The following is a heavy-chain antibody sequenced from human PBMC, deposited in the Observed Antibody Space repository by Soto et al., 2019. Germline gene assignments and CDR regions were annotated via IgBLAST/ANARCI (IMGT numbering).Heavy chain of an antibody. V-gene: IGHV3-23*01. CDR1: GFTFSTYA. D-gene: IGHD3-22*01. Sequence: GGSLRLSCAAPGFTFSTYAMAWVRQAPGKGLEWVSGVSASGRNTDYADSVKGRFSISRDNAKSTLYLQMNSLRAEDTAFYFCARATQSYYDTSGYYSYVHWGQGAQVTVSS. J-gene: IGHJ4*02. CDR2: VSASGRNT. CDR3: ARATQSYYDTSGYYSYVH.